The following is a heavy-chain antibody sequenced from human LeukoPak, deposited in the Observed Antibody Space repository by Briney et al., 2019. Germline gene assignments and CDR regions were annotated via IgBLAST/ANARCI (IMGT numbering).Heavy chain of an antibody. V-gene: IGHV3-33*08. J-gene: IGHJ4*02. CDR2: IWYDGSNK. CDR3: ARDRSSGSFYGAFGY. D-gene: IGHD1-26*01. Sequence: GGTLRLSCAASGFTLSSYEVNWVRHAPGKGLEWVAVIWYDGSNKYYADSVKGRFTISRDNSKNTLSLQINSLRAEDTAVYFCARDRSSGSFYGAFGYWGQGTLVTVSS. CDR1: GFTLSSYE.